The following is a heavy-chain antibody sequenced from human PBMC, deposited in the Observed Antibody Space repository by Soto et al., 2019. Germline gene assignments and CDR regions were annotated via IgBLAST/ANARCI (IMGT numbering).Heavy chain of an antibody. CDR3: AREYCSGGSCYFTWFDP. D-gene: IGHD2-15*01. V-gene: IGHV3-30-3*01. CDR1: GFTFSSYA. CDR2: ISYDGSNK. J-gene: IGHJ5*02. Sequence: QVQLVESGGGVVQPGRSLRPSCAASGFTFSSYAMHWVRQAPGKGLEWVAVISYDGSNKYYADSVKGRFTISRDNSKNTLYLQMNSLRAEDTAVYYCAREYCSGGSCYFTWFDPWGQGTLVTVSS.